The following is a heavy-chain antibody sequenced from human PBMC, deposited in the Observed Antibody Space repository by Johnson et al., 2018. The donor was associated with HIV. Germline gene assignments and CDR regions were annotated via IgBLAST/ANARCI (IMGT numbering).Heavy chain of an antibody. Sequence: QVQLVESGGGVVQPGRSLRLSCAASGFIFSGFGLHWVRQAPGKGLEWVASISYDGGNKYYADSVRGRITISRDNAKNSLYLQMNSLRAEDTALYYCAKVHSSGAFDIWGQGTMVTFSS. V-gene: IGHV3-30*18. CDR3: AKVHSSGAFDI. D-gene: IGHD6-19*01. J-gene: IGHJ3*02. CDR1: GFIFSGFG. CDR2: ISYDGGNK.